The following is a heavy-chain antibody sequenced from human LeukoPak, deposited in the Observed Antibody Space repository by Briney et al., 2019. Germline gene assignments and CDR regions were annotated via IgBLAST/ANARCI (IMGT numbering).Heavy chain of an antibody. CDR3: ARDTKYCSSASCYGNNWFDP. D-gene: IGHD2-2*01. CDR2: IIPIRGTA. J-gene: IGHJ5*02. Sequence: EASVKVSCKASGGTFSSYAISWVRQAPGQGLEWMGGIIPIRGTADYAQKFQGRVTITADEFTTTAYMDLSSLRSEDSAVYYCARDTKYCSSASCYGNNWFDPWGQGTLVTVSS. CDR1: GGTFSSYA. V-gene: IGHV1-69*13.